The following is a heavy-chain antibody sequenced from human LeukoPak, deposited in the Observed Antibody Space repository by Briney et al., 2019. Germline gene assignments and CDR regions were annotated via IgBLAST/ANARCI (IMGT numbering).Heavy chain of an antibody. D-gene: IGHD3-3*01. Sequence: GGSLRLSCAASGFTFSSYWMSWVRQAPGKGLEWVANIKQDGSEKYYVDSVKGRFTISRDNAKNSLYLQMNSLRAEDTAVYYCAREGNYDFWSGYYRDWGQGTLVTVSS. CDR2: IKQDGSEK. V-gene: IGHV3-7*01. CDR3: AREGNYDFWSGYYRD. CDR1: GFTFSSYW. J-gene: IGHJ4*02.